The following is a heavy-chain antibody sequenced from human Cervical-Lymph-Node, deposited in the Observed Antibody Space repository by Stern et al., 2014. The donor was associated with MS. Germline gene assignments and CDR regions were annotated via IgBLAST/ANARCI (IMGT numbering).Heavy chain of an antibody. V-gene: IGHV4-61*01. CDR2: FYYSGNT. CDR3: ARDRVVVVPTAVSKVFDHYYHGMDV. Sequence: QLQLQESGPGLVKPSETLSLTCSVSGDSITSGNYYWTWIRQPPGKGLEWIGDFYYSGNTNYNPSIKSRVAISLDTSKNQLSLNLSSVTAADTAVYYCARDRVVVVPTAVSKVFDHYYHGMDVWGQGTAVTVSS. CDR1: GDSITSGNYY. J-gene: IGHJ6*02. D-gene: IGHD2-2*01.